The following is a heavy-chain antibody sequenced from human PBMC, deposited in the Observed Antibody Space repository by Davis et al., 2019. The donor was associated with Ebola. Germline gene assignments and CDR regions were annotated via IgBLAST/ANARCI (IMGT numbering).Heavy chain of an antibody. J-gene: IGHJ4*02. CDR1: GFTFSSYS. D-gene: IGHD1-1*01. V-gene: IGHV3-48*04. CDR3: VREGYWSLDY. CDR2: ISSSSSTI. Sequence: GESLKISCAASGFTFSSYSMNWVRQAPGKGLECVSYISSSSSTISYADSVKGRFTISRDNAKSTLHLQMNSLRLDDAAVYYCVREGYWSLDYWGQGTLVTVSS.